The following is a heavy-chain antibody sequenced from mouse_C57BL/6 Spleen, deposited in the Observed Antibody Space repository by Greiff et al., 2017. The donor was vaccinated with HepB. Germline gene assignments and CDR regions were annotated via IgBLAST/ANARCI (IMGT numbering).Heavy chain of an antibody. J-gene: IGHJ2*01. CDR2: IDPSDSYT. CDR1: GYTFTSYW. Sequence: QVQLKQPGAELVRPGPSVKLSCKASGYTFTSYWMHGVKQRPGKGLEWIGVIDPSDSYTNYNQKFKGKATLTVDTSSSTAYMQLSSLTSEDSAVYYCAYYGSHFDYWGQGTTLTVSS. V-gene: IGHV1-59*01. D-gene: IGHD1-1*01. CDR3: AYYGSHFDY.